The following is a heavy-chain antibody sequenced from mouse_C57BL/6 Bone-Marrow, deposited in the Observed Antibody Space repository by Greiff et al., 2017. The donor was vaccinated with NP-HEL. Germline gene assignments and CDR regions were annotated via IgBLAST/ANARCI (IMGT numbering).Heavy chain of an antibody. D-gene: IGHD2-3*01. J-gene: IGHJ3*01. CDR1: GFNIKNTY. Sequence: EVQGVESVAELVRPGASVKLSCTASGFNIKNTYMHWVKQRPEQGLEWIGRIDPANGNTKYAPKFQGKATITADTSSNTAYLQLSSLTSEDTAIYYCARFYDGYLAWFAYWGQGTLVTVSA. CDR3: ARFYDGYLAWFAY. CDR2: IDPANGNT. V-gene: IGHV14-3*01.